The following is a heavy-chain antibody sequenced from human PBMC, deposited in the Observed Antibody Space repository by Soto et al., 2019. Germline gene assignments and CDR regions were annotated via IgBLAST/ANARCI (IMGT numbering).Heavy chain of an antibody. CDR3: AASDPRIAAAAYYYYYGMDV. J-gene: IGHJ6*02. CDR1: GFTFTSSA. V-gene: IGHV1-58*01. CDR2: IVVGSGNT. Sequence: SVKVSCKASGFTFTSSAVQWVRQARGQRLEWIGWIVVGSGNTNYAQKFQERVTITRDMSTSTAYMELSSLRSEDTAVYYCAASDPRIAAAAYYYYYGMDVWGQGTTVTSP. D-gene: IGHD6-13*01.